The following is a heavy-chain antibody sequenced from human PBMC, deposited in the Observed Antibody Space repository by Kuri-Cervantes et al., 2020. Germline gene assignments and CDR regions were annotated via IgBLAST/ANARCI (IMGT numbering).Heavy chain of an antibody. CDR3: ARVRSGYYSFLREHYYYGMDV. J-gene: IGHJ6*02. Sequence: ASVKVSCKASGYTFTSYDINWVRQATGQGLEWMGWMNPNSGNTGYAQKFQGRVTMTRNTSISTAYMELSSLRSEDTAVYYCARVRSGYYSFLREHYYYGMDVWGQGTTVTVSS. D-gene: IGHD3-22*01. CDR2: MNPNSGNT. V-gene: IGHV1-8*01. CDR1: GYTFTSYD.